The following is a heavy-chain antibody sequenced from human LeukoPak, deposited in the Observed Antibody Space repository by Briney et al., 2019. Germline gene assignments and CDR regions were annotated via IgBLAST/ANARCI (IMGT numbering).Heavy chain of an antibody. Sequence: PGGSLRLSCAASGFTFSSYAMSWVRQAPGKGLEWVSAISGSGGSIYYADSVKGRFTISRDNSKNTLYLQMNSLRAEDTAVYYCAKDPTKKYSSSSYYFDYWGQGTLVTVSS. CDR3: AKDPTKKYSSSSYYFDY. V-gene: IGHV3-23*01. J-gene: IGHJ4*02. D-gene: IGHD6-6*01. CDR2: ISGSGGSI. CDR1: GFTFSSYA.